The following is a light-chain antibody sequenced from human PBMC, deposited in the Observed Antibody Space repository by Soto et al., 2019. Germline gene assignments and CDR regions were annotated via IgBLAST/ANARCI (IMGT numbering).Light chain of an antibody. CDR3: QQSYSTPIT. Sequence: DIQMTQSPSSLSASVGDRVTITCRSSQSIGNYLNWYQQKPGKAPNLLIYAASSLQSGVPSRFSGSGSGTDFTLTISSLQPEDFAPYYCQQSYSTPITFGQGTRLEIK. V-gene: IGKV1-39*01. CDR2: AAS. CDR1: QSIGNY. J-gene: IGKJ5*01.